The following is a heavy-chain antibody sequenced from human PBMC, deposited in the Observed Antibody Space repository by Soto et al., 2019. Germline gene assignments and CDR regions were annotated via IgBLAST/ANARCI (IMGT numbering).Heavy chain of an antibody. D-gene: IGHD5-12*01. V-gene: IGHV4-59*08. J-gene: IGHJ4*02. CDR1: GGSISSYY. Sequence: SSETLSLTCTVSGGSISSYYWSWIRQPPGKGLEWIGYIYYSGSTNYNPSLKSRVTISVDTSKNQFSLKLSSVTAADTAVYYCARRDSGYDYNFDYWGQGTLVTVSS. CDR3: ARRDSGYDYNFDY. CDR2: IYYSGST.